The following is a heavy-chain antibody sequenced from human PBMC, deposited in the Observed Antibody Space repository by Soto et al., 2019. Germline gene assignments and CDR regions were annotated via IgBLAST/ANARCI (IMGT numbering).Heavy chain of an antibody. D-gene: IGHD3-3*01. V-gene: IGHV3-21*01. CDR2: ISSSSSYI. CDR1: GFTFSSYS. CDR3: ARDSAAIFGVVTPANWFDP. Sequence: GESLKISCAASGFTFSSYSMNWVRQAPGKGLEWVSSISSSSSYIYYADSVKGRFTISRDNAKNSLYLQMNSLRAEDTAVYYCARDSAAIFGVVTPANWFDPWGQGTLVTV. J-gene: IGHJ5*02.